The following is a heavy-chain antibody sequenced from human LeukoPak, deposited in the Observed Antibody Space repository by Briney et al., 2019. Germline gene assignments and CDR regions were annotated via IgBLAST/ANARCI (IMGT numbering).Heavy chain of an antibody. Sequence: SETLSLTCAVSGDSINSFDWWSWVRQSPARGLEWIGEIYHSGGTNYNPSLKSRVTISIDKSKNQLSLKLTSVTAADTAVYFCVGNGYYALDSWGQGTLVTVSS. CDR2: IYHSGGT. D-gene: IGHD2/OR15-2a*01. J-gene: IGHJ4*02. CDR1: GDSINSFDW. V-gene: IGHV4-4*02. CDR3: VGNGYYALDS.